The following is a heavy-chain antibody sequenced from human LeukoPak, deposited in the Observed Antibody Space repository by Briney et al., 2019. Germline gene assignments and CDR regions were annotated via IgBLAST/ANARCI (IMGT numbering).Heavy chain of an antibody. CDR3: AGATTVTTFDYYYYMDV. D-gene: IGHD4-17*01. CDR1: GYTFTSYD. Sequence: ASVKVSCKASGYTFTSYDITWVRQATGQGLDWMGWMNPNSGNTGYAQKFQGSVTMTRNTSISTAYMELSSLRSEDTAVYYCAGATTVTTFDYYYYMDVWGKGTTVTVSS. V-gene: IGHV1-8*01. J-gene: IGHJ6*03. CDR2: MNPNSGNT.